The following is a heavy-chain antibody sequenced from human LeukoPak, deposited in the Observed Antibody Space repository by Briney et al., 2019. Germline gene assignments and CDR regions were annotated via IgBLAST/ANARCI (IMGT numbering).Heavy chain of an antibody. CDR1: GFTFSSYG. J-gene: IGHJ3*02. D-gene: IGHD1-26*01. CDR3: ARVPGMPDAFDI. V-gene: IGHV3-33*01. CDR2: IWYDGSNK. Sequence: PGRSLRLSCAASGFTFSSYGMHWVRQAPGKGLEWVAVIWYDGSNKYYADSVKGRFTISRDNSKNTLYLQMNSLRAEDTAVYYCARVPGMPDAFDIWGQGTMVTVSS.